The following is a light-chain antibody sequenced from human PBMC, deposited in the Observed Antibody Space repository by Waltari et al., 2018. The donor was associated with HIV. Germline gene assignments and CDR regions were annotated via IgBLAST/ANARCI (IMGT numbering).Light chain of an antibody. CDR1: SSNIENAN. J-gene: IGLJ1*01. CDR3: VGWDSSLSAHV. V-gene: IGLV1-47*01. CDR2: KNL. Sequence: QSFLTQPPSASGTPGQTVTISFSRSSSNIENANAYWYQQFPGIAPKLLIYKNLLRPSECPDRFAACKSGTSAPRTMSGLRSADAADYYCVGWDSSLSAHVFGAWTRVAGL.